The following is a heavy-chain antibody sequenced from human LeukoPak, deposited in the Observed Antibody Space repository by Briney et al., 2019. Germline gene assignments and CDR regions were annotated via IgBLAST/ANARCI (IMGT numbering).Heavy chain of an antibody. V-gene: IGHV3-23*01. CDR1: GFTFSSYA. CDR3: AKDGSWIQLWLPNY. D-gene: IGHD5-18*01. J-gene: IGHJ4*02. CDR2: ISGSGGST. Sequence: PGGSLRLSCAASGFTFSSYAMSWVRQAPGKGLEWVSAISGSGGSTCYADSVKGRFTISRDNSKNTLYLQMNSLRAEDTAVYYCAKDGSWIQLWLPNYWGQGTLVTVSS.